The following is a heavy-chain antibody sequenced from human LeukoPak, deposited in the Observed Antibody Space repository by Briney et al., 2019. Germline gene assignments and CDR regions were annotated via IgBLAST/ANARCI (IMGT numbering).Heavy chain of an antibody. CDR3: ARHSQVDYDILTGDFDY. V-gene: IGHV4-34*01. Sequence: PSETLSLTCAVYGGSFRGYYWSWIRQPPGKGLEWIGEINHSGSTNYNPSLKSRVTISVDTSKNQFSLKLSSVTAADTAVYYCARHSQVDYDILTGDFDYWGQGTLVTVSS. CDR1: GGSFRGYY. D-gene: IGHD3-9*01. J-gene: IGHJ4*02. CDR2: INHSGST.